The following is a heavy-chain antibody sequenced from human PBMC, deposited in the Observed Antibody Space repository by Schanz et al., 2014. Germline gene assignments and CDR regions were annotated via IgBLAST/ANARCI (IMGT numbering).Heavy chain of an antibody. D-gene: IGHD6-13*01. V-gene: IGHV3-11*03. CDR3: ARLDSSSWYPRY. CDR1: GFTFSSYA. CDR2: ISSSGSYT. J-gene: IGHJ4*02. Sequence: VQLLESGGGLVQPGGSLRLSCAGSGFTFSSYAMSWIRQAPGKGLEWVSYISSSGSYTNYADSVKGRFTTSRDNGKKSMYLQMNSLRAEDTAVYYCARLDSSSWYPRYWGQGTLVTVSS.